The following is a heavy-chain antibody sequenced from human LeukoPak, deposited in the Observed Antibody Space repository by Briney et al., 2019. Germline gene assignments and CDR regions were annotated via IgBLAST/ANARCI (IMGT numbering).Heavy chain of an antibody. D-gene: IGHD5-18*01. CDR1: GYTFTSYD. J-gene: IGHJ4*02. Sequence: GSSVKVSCKASGYTFTSYDINWVRQATGQGLEWMGWMNPNSGNTGYAQKFQGRVTMTRNTSISTAYMELSSLRSEDTAVYYCARGRRRFSSFGIQLWFNYWGQGTLVTVSS. CDR3: ARGRRRFSSFGIQLWFNY. CDR2: MNPNSGNT. V-gene: IGHV1-8*01.